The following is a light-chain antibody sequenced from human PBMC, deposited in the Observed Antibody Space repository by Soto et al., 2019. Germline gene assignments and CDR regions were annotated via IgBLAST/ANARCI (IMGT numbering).Light chain of an antibody. CDR1: QGIRNY. CDR2: DAS. V-gene: IGKV1-33*01. CDR3: QQYDNLPPLT. J-gene: IGKJ1*01. Sequence: DIQMTQSPSSLSASVGERVTITCQASQGIRNYLNWYQHKPGKAPKLLIYDASNLEAGVPSRFSGSGSGRDFTFTISSLQPEDIATYYCQQYDNLPPLTFGQGTKVEIK.